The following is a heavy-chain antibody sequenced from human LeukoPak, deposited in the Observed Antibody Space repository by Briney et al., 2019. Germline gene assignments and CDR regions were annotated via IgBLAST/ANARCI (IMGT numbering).Heavy chain of an antibody. CDR3: ARTRGSGWYLEPDYYYGMDV. V-gene: IGHV1-69*01. CDR2: IIPIFGTA. Sequence: SVKVSCKASGGIFISYAISWVRQAPGQGLEWMGGIIPIFGTANYAQKFQGRVTITADESTSTAYMELSSLRSEDTAVYYCARTRGSGWYLEPDYYYGMDVWGQGTTVTVSS. CDR1: GGIFISYA. D-gene: IGHD6-19*01. J-gene: IGHJ6*02.